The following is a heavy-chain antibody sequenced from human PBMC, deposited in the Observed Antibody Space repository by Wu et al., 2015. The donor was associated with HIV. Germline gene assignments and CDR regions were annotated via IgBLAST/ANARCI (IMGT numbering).Heavy chain of an antibody. CDR1: GYTFTAHY. D-gene: IGHD3/OR15-3a*01. CDR2: IRPDSGAT. V-gene: IGHV1-2*02. Sequence: QVQLEQSGAELAKPEASVRVSCQASGYTFTAHYIHWVRQAPGQGLEWMGWIRPDSGATGSAQKFQGRVTITRDTSMRTAYMELSSLRSEDTAIYYCARGTVFGLGMSVDYYYYMDVWGKGTTVTVPS. CDR3: ARGTVFGLGMSVDYYYYMDV. J-gene: IGHJ6*03.